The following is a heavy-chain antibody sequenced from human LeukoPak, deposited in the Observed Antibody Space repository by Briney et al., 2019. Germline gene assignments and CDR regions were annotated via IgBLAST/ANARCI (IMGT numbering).Heavy chain of an antibody. D-gene: IGHD2-15*01. J-gene: IGHJ4*02. V-gene: IGHV3-23*01. Sequence: GGSLRLSCAASGFTFSSYAMSWVRQAPGKGLEWVTAISGSGGSTYYADSVKGRFTISRDNSKNTLYLQMNSLRAEDTAVYYCAKDVGIVVVVAATGGYFDYWGQGTLVTVSS. CDR1: GFTFSSYA. CDR3: AKDVGIVVVVAATGGYFDY. CDR2: ISGSGGST.